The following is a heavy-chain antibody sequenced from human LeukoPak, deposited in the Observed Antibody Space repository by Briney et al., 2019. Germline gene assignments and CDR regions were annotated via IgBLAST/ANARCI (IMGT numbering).Heavy chain of an antibody. Sequence: SETLSLTCTVSGYSISNGYYWGWIRQPPGKGLEWVGSIYHRGSTYYNPSLRSRVTISVDTSKNQFSLKLSSVTAADTAVYYCARPDSGGDYWGQGTLVTVSS. CDR3: ARPDSGGDY. J-gene: IGHJ4*02. CDR2: IYHRGST. CDR1: GYSISNGYY. D-gene: IGHD3-10*01. V-gene: IGHV4-38-2*02.